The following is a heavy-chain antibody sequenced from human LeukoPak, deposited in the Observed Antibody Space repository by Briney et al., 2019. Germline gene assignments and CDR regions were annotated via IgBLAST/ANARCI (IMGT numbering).Heavy chain of an antibody. CDR2: IYSGSNT. CDR1: GFSVSNDY. J-gene: IGHJ4*02. Sequence: PGGSLRLSCAASGFSVSNDYTSWVRQAPGKGLEWISVIYSGSNTYYADSVKGRFTISRDNSKNTLYLQMNSLRAEDTAVYYCARDRNWGQGTLVTVSS. D-gene: IGHD1-14*01. CDR3: ARDRN. V-gene: IGHV3-66*01.